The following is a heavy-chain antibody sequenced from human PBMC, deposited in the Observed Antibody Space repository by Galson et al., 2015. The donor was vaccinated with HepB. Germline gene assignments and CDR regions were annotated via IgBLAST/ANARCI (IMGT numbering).Heavy chain of an antibody. Sequence: SLRLSCAGSGFTLSHFAIHWVRQAPGKGLEWVALLSSDGSRQFYADSVKGRFTISRDNSKNTLYLQMNSLRPEDTAVYYCARAGVHREFDPWGQGTLVTVSS. V-gene: IGHV3-30-3*01. CDR1: GFTLSHFA. D-gene: IGHD2-21*01. CDR2: LSSDGSRQ. CDR3: ARAGVHREFDP. J-gene: IGHJ5*02.